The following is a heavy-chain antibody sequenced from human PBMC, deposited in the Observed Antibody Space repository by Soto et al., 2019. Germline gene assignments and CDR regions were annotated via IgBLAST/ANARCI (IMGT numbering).Heavy chain of an antibody. V-gene: IGHV4-34*01. J-gene: IGHJ3*02. CDR1: GGSFRGYY. D-gene: IGHD3-10*01. CDR2: INNSGSN. Sequence: SDTLSLTCAVDGGSFRGYYCSCIRQRSGKGLEWTGEINNSGSNNYNPSLESRVTISVDTSKNQFYLKLSSVTAADTAVYYCAIAMAHDAFDIWGQGTMVT. CDR3: AIAMAHDAFDI.